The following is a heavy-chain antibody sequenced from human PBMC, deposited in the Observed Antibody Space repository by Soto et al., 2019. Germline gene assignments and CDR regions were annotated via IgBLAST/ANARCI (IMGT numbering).Heavy chain of an antibody. CDR3: ARSLSIGPNPGVTVDYYYYGMDV. J-gene: IGHJ6*02. D-gene: IGHD4-17*01. CDR1: GYTFTSYY. Sequence: ASVKVSCKASGYTFTSYYMHWVRQAPGQGLEWMGIINPIGGSTSYAQKFQGRVTMTGDESTSTAYMELSSLRSEDTAVYYCARSLSIGPNPGVTVDYYYYGMDVWGQGTTVTVSS. CDR2: INPIGGST. V-gene: IGHV1-46*01.